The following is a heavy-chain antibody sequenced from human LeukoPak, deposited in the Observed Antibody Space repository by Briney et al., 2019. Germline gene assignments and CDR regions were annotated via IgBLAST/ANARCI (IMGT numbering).Heavy chain of an antibody. CDR1: GFPFSSYW. V-gene: IGHV3-74*01. CDR3: SRSQFDF. J-gene: IGHJ4*02. Sequence: GGSLRVSCATSGFPFSSYWMLWVRQAPGKGLEWVSRINGDGSTTTYADSVKGRFTISRGKTENILYLQMDSLRAEDTAIYYCSRSQFDFWGQGVLVTVSS. CDR2: INGDGSTT.